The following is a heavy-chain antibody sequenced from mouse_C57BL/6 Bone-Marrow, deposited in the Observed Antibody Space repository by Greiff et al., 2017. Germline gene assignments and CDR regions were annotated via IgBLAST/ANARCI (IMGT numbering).Heavy chain of an antibody. CDR1: GYTFTSYW. V-gene: IGHV1-50*01. D-gene: IGHD2-4*01. CDR2: IDPSDSYT. CDR3: ARTYDYPGPYYFDY. Sequence: QVQLQQSGAELVKPGASVKLSCKASGYTFTSYWMQWVKQRPGQGLEWIGEIDPSDSYTNYNQKFKGKATLTVDTSSSTAYMQLSSLTSEDSAVYYCARTYDYPGPYYFDYWGQGTTLTVSS. J-gene: IGHJ2*01.